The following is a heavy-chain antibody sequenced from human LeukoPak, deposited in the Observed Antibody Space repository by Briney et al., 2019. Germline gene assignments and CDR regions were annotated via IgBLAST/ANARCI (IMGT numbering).Heavy chain of an antibody. CDR1: GFTFSSYG. CDR3: AREGWFGEFAGY. D-gene: IGHD3-10*01. V-gene: IGHV3-23*01. J-gene: IGHJ4*02. Sequence: PGGSLRLSCAASGFTFSSYGMSWVRQAPGKGLEWVSAISGSGGSTYYADSVKGRFTISRDNAKNSLYLQMNSLRAEDTAVYYCAREGWFGEFAGYWGQGTLVTVSS. CDR2: ISGSGGST.